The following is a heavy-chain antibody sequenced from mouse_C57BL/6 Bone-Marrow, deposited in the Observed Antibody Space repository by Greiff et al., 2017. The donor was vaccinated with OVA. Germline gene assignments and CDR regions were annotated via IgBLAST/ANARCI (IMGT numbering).Heavy chain of an antibody. CDR1: GYAFSSYW. J-gene: IGHJ2*01. CDR3: ARNGDGYYVYYFDY. Sequence: QVQLQQSGAELVKPGASVKISCKASGYAFSSYWMNWVKQRPGKGLEWIGQIYPGDGDTNYNQKFKGKATLTVDKSSSTAYMQLSSLTSEDAAVYYCARNGDGYYVYYFDYWGQGTTLTVSA. V-gene: IGHV1-80*01. D-gene: IGHD2-3*01. CDR2: IYPGDGDT.